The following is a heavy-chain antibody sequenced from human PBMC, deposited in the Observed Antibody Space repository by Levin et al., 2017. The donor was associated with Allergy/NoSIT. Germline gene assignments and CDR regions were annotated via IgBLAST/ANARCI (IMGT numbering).Heavy chain of an antibody. CDR1: GFTFSTYA. J-gene: IGHJ4*02. CDR3: ATLPRRAATIAVDY. Sequence: GGSLRLSCAASGFTFSTYAMSWVRQAPGKGLEWVSAISGSGGSTYYADSVKGRFTISRDNSKNTLYLQMNSLRAEDTAVYYCATLPRRAATIAVDYWGQGTLVTVSS. CDR2: ISGSGGST. V-gene: IGHV3-23*01. D-gene: IGHD2-15*01.